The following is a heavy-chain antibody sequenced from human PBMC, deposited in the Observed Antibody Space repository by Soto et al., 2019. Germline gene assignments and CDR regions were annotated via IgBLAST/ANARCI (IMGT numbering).Heavy chain of an antibody. CDR3: ARTKRRYCSGGSCYYAFDI. CDR2: INHSGST. V-gene: IGHV4-34*01. CDR1: GGSFSGYY. J-gene: IGHJ3*02. Sequence: QVQLQQWGAGLMKPSETLSLTCAAYGGSFSGYYWSWIRQPPGKGLEWMGEINHSGSTNYNPSLKSRVPISVDSSKNQFSLKLSSGTAVDTAVYYWARTKRRYCSGGSCYYAFDIWGQGTWSPSLQ. D-gene: IGHD2-15*01.